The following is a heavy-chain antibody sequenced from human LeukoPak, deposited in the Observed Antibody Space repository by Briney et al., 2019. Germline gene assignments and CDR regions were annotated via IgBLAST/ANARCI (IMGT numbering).Heavy chain of an antibody. CDR2: MNPNSGNT. D-gene: IGHD4-17*01. CDR1: GGTFSSYA. Sequence: ASGKVSCKASGGTFSSYAINWVRQATGQGLEWMGWMNPNSGNTGYAQKFQGRVTMTRNTSISTAYMELSSLRSEDTAVYYCARGIGSTTVTTLEYYFDYWGQGTLVTVSS. V-gene: IGHV1-8*02. CDR3: ARGIGSTTVTTLEYYFDY. J-gene: IGHJ4*02.